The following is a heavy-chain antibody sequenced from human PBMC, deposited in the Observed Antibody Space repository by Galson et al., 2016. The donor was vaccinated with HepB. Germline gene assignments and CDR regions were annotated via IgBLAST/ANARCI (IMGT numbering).Heavy chain of an antibody. CDR2: TYYRSKWYN. Sequence: CAISGDSVSSNSAAWNWIRQSPSRGLEWLGRTYYRSKWYNDYAVSVKSRITINSDTSKNQFSLQLNSVTPEDTAVYYCARVPRYSGYDTMLSYYYGMDVWGQGTTVTVSS. CDR3: ARVPRYSGYDTMLSYYYGMDV. D-gene: IGHD5-12*01. J-gene: IGHJ6*02. V-gene: IGHV6-1*01. CDR1: GDSVSSNSAA.